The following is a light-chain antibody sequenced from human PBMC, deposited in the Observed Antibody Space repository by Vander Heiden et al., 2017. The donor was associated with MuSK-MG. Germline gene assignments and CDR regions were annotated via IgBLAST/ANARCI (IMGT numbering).Light chain of an antibody. CDR3: RQDNTEPWT. V-gene: IGKV1-6*02. J-gene: IGKJ1*01. Sequence: ALQMTQSPSSLSASVGDRVTITCRTSQGIGKDLSWYQQRPGKAPKVLIYAASTLQSGVPSRFSGSGSGTDFTLAISGLQPEDSGTYYCRQDNTEPWTFGQGTTVEVK. CDR1: QGIGKD. CDR2: AAS.